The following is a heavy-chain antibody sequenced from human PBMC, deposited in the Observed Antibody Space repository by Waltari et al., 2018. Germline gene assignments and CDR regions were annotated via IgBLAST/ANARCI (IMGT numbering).Heavy chain of an antibody. D-gene: IGHD6-13*01. Sequence: QVQLVESGGGVVQPGRSLSLSCAASGFTFNTCGMPWVRQAPGKGLEWVALIWYDGSKKYYADSVKGRFTISRDNSKNTLYLQMNSLRGDDTAVYYCARDPQYSSSCPDYWGQGTLVTVSS. J-gene: IGHJ4*02. CDR3: ARDPQYSSSCPDY. CDR1: GFTFNTCG. V-gene: IGHV3-33*01. CDR2: IWYDGSKK.